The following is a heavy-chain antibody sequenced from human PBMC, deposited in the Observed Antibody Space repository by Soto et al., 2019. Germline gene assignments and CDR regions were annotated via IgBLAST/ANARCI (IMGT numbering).Heavy chain of an antibody. J-gene: IGHJ4*02. D-gene: IGHD3-22*01. Sequence: GGSLRLSCAASGFTFSNYALSWVRQAPGKGLEWVSGISGSGGRTYYADSVKGRFTISRDNSKNTLYLQMNSLRAEDTSVYYCAKDLVVGTTTGFDYWGQGTLVTVS. CDR1: GFTFSNYA. CDR2: ISGSGGRT. CDR3: AKDLVVGTTTGFDY. V-gene: IGHV3-23*01.